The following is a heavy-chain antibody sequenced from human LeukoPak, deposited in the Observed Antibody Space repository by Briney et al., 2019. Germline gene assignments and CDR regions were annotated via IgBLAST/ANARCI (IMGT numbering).Heavy chain of an antibody. D-gene: IGHD5-24*01. V-gene: IGHV4-34*01. CDR2: INHSGST. J-gene: IGHJ4*02. CDR1: GGSFSGYY. Sequence: PSETLSLTCAVYGGSFSGYYWSWIRQPPGKGLEWIGEINHSGSTNYNPSLKSRVTTSVDTSKNQFSLKLSSVTAADTAVYYCARGRGYNSFDHWGQGTLVTVSS. CDR3: ARGRGYNSFDH.